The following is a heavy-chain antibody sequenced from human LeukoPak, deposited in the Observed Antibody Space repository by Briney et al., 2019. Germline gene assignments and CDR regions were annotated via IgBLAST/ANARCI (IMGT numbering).Heavy chain of an antibody. V-gene: IGHV3-43*02. CDR3: AKESGKFDY. CDR1: GLPLADFA. J-gene: IGHJ4*02. Sequence: GGSLRLSCVASGLPLADFAMHWVRQAPGKGLEWVSLISGDGVSTFYADSVKGRFSISRDNSKNSLYLEMNSVRTEDAAMYYCAKESGKFDYWGQGTLVAVSS. CDR2: ISGDGVST.